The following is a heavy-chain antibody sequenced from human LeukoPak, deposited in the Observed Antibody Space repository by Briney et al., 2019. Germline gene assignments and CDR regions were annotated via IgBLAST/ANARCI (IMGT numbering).Heavy chain of an antibody. Sequence: ASVKVSCKASGYTFTSYYMHWVRQAPGQGLEWMGIINPSGGSTSYAQKFQGRVTMTRDTSTSTVYMELSSLRAEDTAVYYCAKRHSSGCLDYWGQGTLVTVSS. V-gene: IGHV1-46*01. CDR1: GYTFTSYY. CDR2: INPSGGST. D-gene: IGHD6-19*01. J-gene: IGHJ4*02. CDR3: AKRHSSGCLDY.